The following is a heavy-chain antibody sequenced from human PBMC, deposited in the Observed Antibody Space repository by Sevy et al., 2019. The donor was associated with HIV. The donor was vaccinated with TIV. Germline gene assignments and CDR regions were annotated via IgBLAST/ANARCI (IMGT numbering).Heavy chain of an antibody. CDR1: GFYFG. Sequence: GGSLRLSCTASGFYFGIHWVRQAPGKGLEWVAMIWYDGINKDYADSVKCRFTISRDNSKNTVFLQMNSLRAEETGMYYCARWGNSSGIDYWGQGTLVTVSS. J-gene: IGHJ4*02. CDR3: ARWGNSSGIDY. CDR2: IWYDGINK. V-gene: IGHV3-33*01. D-gene: IGHD3-22*01.